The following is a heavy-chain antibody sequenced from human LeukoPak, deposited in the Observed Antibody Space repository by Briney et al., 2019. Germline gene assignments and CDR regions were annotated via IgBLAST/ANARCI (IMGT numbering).Heavy chain of an antibody. V-gene: IGHV4-59*01. CDR3: ARALWFGELNFDY. CDR1: GGSISSYY. CDR2: IYYSGST. J-gene: IGHJ4*02. Sequence: SETLSLTCTVSGGSISSYYWSWLRQPPGKGREGIGYIYYSGSTNYNPSLKSRVTISVDTSKNQFALKLSSVTAADTAVYYCARALWFGELNFDYWGQGTLVTVS. D-gene: IGHD3-10*01.